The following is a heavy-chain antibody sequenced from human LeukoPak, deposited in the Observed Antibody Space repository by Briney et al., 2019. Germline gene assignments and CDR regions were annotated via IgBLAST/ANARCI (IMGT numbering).Heavy chain of an antibody. Sequence: GGSLRLSCAASGFTFSRYWMHWVRQAPGKGLEWVAVISYDASYENYADSVKGRFTISRDNSKNTLYLQMNSLRAEDTAVYYCAKDLIVSGTATILDYWGQGTLVTVSS. V-gene: IGHV3-30*18. J-gene: IGHJ4*02. CDR1: GFTFSRYW. CDR2: ISYDASYE. CDR3: AKDLIVSGTATILDY. D-gene: IGHD5-24*01.